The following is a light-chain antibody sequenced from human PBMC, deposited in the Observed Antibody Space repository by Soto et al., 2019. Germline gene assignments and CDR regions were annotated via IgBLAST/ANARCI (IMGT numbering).Light chain of an antibody. Sequence: QYALTQPRSVSGSPGQSVTISCTGTSNNVGDYNYVSWYQQHPGKAPKLLIYAVNMRPSGVPDRFSGSKSGNTASLTISGLQAEDEADYSCCSYAGSYTWVFGGGTKVTAL. J-gene: IGLJ3*02. CDR3: CSYAGSYTWV. CDR2: AVN. CDR1: SNNVGDYNY. V-gene: IGLV2-11*01.